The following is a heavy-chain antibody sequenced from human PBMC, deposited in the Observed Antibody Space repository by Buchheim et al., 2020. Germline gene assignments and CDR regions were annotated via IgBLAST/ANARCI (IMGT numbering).Heavy chain of an antibody. CDR1: GFTFSSYG. CDR2: ISGSGCST. D-gene: IGHD6-13*01. J-gene: IGHJ5*02. V-gene: IGHV3-23*04. CDR3: AKPLKQQLVLSWFDP. Sequence: VQLVESGGGVVQPGRSLRLSCSASGFTFSSYGMHWVRQAPGNGLEWVSAISGSGCSTYSSSSVKGRFTISRDNSKNTLYLPMNSLRAEDTAVYYCAKPLKQQLVLSWFDPWGQGTL.